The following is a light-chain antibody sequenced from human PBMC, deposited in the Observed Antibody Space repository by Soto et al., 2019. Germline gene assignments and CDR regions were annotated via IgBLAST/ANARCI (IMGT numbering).Light chain of an antibody. Sequence: EIVLTQSPATLSLSPGXRGTLSCRASESVTDYLAWYQQKPGQAPRLLVYDVSYRAAGIPTRFSGGGSGTDFTLTISNVEPEDFAVYYCQQTSDWPWTFGQGTKVDIK. CDR1: ESVTDY. CDR3: QQTSDWPWT. CDR2: DVS. V-gene: IGKV3-11*01. J-gene: IGKJ1*01.